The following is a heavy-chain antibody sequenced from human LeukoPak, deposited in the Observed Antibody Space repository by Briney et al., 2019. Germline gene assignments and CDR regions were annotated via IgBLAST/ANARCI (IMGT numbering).Heavy chain of an antibody. CDR3: ARVVQQQLAPNFDY. D-gene: IGHD6-13*01. CDR2: IYYSGST. J-gene: IGHJ4*02. Sequence: PSQTLSLTCTVSGGSISSGGYYWSWIRQHPGKGLEWIGYIYYSGSTYYNPSLKSRFTISVDTSKNQFSLKLSSVTAADTAVYYCARVVQQQLAPNFDYWGQGTLVAVSS. CDR1: GGSISSGGYY. V-gene: IGHV4-31*03.